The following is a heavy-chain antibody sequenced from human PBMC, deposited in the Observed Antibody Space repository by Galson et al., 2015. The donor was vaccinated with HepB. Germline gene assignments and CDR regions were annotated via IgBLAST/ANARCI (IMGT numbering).Heavy chain of an antibody. CDR2: IWYDGSNK. V-gene: IGHV3-33*01. J-gene: IGHJ6*02. D-gene: IGHD4-23*01. Sequence: SLRLSCAASGFTFSSYGMHWVRQAPGKGLEWVAVIWYDGSNKYYADSVKGRFTISRDNSKNTLYLQMNSLRAEDTAVYDCASGPGGNSPRYYYCGMDVWGQGTTVTVSS. CDR3: ASGPGGNSPRYYYCGMDV. CDR1: GFTFSSYG.